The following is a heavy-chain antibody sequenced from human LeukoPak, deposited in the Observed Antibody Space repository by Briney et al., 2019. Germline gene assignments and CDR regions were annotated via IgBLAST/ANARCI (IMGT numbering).Heavy chain of an antibody. CDR1: GFTFNNHW. J-gene: IGHJ4*02. V-gene: IGHV3-74*01. CDR2: INTDGRTT. D-gene: IGHD1-20*01. Sequence: GGSLRFSCAVSGFTFNNHWMHWVRQAPGKGLVWISRINTDGRTTNYADSVKGRFTISRDNARNMFYLQMNSLRAEDTAVYYCARDVNWNQVDYWGQGSLVTVSS. CDR3: ARDVNWNQVDY.